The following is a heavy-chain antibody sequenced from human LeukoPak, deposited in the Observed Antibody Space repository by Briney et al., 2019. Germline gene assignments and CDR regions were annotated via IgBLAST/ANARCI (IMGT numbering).Heavy chain of an antibody. CDR1: GYTFTSYY. V-gene: IGHV1-46*01. J-gene: IGHJ6*03. Sequence: ASVKVSCKASGYTFTSYYMHWVRQAPGQGLEWMGIISPSGGSTSYAQKFQGRVTMTRDTSTSTVYMELSSLRSEDTAVYYRARDPRSTSSYYYYMDVWGKGTTVTVSS. CDR3: ARDPRSTSSYYYYMDV. CDR2: ISPSGGST. D-gene: IGHD2-2*01.